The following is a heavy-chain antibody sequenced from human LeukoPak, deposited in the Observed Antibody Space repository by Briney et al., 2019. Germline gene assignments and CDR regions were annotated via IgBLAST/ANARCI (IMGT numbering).Heavy chain of an antibody. CDR2: VYGGGNT. Sequence: GGSLRLSGAASGFTVGNNRMSWVRQAPGKGLEWVSTVYGGGNTAYADSVKGRFTISRDTSKNTLLLQMNSLRAEDTAVYFCVRERFGAYVENWGQGALVTVSS. CDR3: VRERFGAYVEN. V-gene: IGHV3-53*01. CDR1: GFTVGNNR. J-gene: IGHJ4*02. D-gene: IGHD3-10*01.